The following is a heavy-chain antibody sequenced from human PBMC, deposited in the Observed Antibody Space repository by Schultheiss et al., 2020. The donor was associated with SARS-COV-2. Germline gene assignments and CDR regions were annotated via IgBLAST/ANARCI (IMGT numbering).Heavy chain of an antibody. V-gene: IGHV3-48*04. J-gene: IGHJ4*02. Sequence: GGSLRLSCAASEFTFSSYSMNWVRQAPGKGLEWVSYISSSGSTIYYADSVKGRFTISKDNSKNTLYLQMNSLRAEDTAVYYCARDGPTWDYVWGSYAPFDYWGQGTLVTVSS. CDR1: EFTFSSYS. D-gene: IGHD3-16*01. CDR2: ISSSGSTI. CDR3: ARDGPTWDYVWGSYAPFDY.